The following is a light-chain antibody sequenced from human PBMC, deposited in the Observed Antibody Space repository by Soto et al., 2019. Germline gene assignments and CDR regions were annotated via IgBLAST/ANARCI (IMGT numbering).Light chain of an antibody. J-gene: IGLJ2*01. CDR2: SNN. Sequence: QSVLTQPPSASGTPGQRVTISCSGRSSNVGSKTVNWYQQLPGTAPKLLIYSNNQRPSGVPDRFSGSKSGTSASLAISGLQSEDEADYYCAAWDDSLTGVVFGGGPKLTVL. V-gene: IGLV1-44*01. CDR3: AAWDDSLTGVV. CDR1: SSNVGSKT.